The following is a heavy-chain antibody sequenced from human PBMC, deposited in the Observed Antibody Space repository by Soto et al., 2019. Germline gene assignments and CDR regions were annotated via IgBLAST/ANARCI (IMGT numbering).Heavy chain of an antibody. CDR1: RGSISSGDYY. CDR3: ARTSRSIVVVTAIPNYFDY. J-gene: IGHJ4*02. Sequence: TLSLTCTVSRGSISSGDYYWTWIRQHPGKALEWIGYISYSGSTYYNPSLKSRVTISVDTSRNQFSLKLRSVTAADTAVYYCARTSRSIVVVTAIPNYFDYWGLGTLVTVSS. D-gene: IGHD2-21*02. CDR2: ISYSGST. V-gene: IGHV4-31*03.